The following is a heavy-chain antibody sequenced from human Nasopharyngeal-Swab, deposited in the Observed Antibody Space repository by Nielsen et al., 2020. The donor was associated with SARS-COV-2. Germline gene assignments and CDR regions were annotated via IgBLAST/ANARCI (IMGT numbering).Heavy chain of an antibody. V-gene: IGHV3-33*01. Sequence: GGSRRLSCAASGFTFSSYGMHWVRQAPGKGLEWVAVIWYDGSNKYYTNSVKGRFTISRDNAKNSLYLQMNSLRAEDTAVYYCARGAPYSSSSGDFDYWGQGTLVTVSS. D-gene: IGHD6-6*01. CDR1: GFTFSSYG. CDR3: ARGAPYSSSSGDFDY. CDR2: IWYDGSNK. J-gene: IGHJ4*02.